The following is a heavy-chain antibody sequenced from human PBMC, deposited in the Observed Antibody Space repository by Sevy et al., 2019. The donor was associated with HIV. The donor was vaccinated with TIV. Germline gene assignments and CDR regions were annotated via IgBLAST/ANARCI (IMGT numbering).Heavy chain of an antibody. D-gene: IGHD2-2*03. V-gene: IGHV3-23*01. Sequence: GGSLRLSCATSGFPFSSYAMSWVRQAPGKGLEWVSVISGSGANTYYAESVKGRFTISRDNSKNRLYLQLNSLRAEDKAIYSCAKVVDIVEVPDAMRAYYYYGMDVWGQGTTVTVSS. J-gene: IGHJ6*02. CDR1: GFPFSSYA. CDR3: AKVVDIVEVPDAMRAYYYYGMDV. CDR2: ISGSGANT.